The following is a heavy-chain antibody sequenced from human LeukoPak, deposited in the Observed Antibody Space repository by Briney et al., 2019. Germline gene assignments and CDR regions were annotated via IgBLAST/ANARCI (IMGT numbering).Heavy chain of an antibody. Sequence: GGSLRLSCAVSGFTFDDYAMHWVRQAPGKGLEWVSGISWNSGSIGYADSVKGRFTISRDNAKNSLYLQMNSLRAEDTALYYCATSRGYKDNFDYWGQGTLVTVSS. CDR3: ATSRGYKDNFDY. CDR1: GFTFDDYA. V-gene: IGHV3-9*01. CDR2: ISWNSGSI. J-gene: IGHJ4*02. D-gene: IGHD5-24*01.